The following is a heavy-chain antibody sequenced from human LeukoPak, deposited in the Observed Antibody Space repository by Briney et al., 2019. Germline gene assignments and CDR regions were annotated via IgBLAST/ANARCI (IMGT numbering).Heavy chain of an antibody. V-gene: IGHV3-23*01. Sequence: LGGSLRLSCAASGFTFSSYWMSWVRQAPGKGLEWVSAISGSGGSTYYADSVKGRFTISRDNSKNTLYLQMNSLRAEDTAVYYCAKDGGFFSFLPWYFDYWGQGTLVTVSS. J-gene: IGHJ4*02. CDR3: AKDGGFFSFLPWYFDY. D-gene: IGHD3-16*01. CDR1: GFTFSSYW. CDR2: ISGSGGST.